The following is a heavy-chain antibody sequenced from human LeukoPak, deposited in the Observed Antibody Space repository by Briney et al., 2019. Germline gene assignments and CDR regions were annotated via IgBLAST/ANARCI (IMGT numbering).Heavy chain of an antibody. CDR3: ATRGPVDSSSWYYFDY. D-gene: IGHD6-13*01. CDR2: FDPEDGET. CDR1: GYTLTELS. J-gene: IGHJ4*02. Sequence: GASVTVSCKVSGYTLTELSMHWVRQAPGKGLEWMGGFDPEDGETIYAQKFQGRVTMTEDTSTDTAYMELSSLRSEDTAVYYCATRGPVDSSSWYYFDYWGQGTLVTVSS. V-gene: IGHV1-24*01.